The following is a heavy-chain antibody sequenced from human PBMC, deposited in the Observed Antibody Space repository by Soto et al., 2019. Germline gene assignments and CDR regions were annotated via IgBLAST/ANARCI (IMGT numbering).Heavy chain of an antibody. CDR1: GFTFSSCG. CDR2: IWYDGSNK. D-gene: IGHD1-26*01. Sequence: QVQLVESGGGVVQPGRSLRLSCAASGFTFSSCGMHWVRQAPGKGLEWVAVIWYDGSNKYYADSVKGRFTISRDNSKNTLYLQMNSLRAEDTAVYYCATSQWEPDYWGQGTLVTVSS. V-gene: IGHV3-33*01. J-gene: IGHJ4*02. CDR3: ATSQWEPDY.